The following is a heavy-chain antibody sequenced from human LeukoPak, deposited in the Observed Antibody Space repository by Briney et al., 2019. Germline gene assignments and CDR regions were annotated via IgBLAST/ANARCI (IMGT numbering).Heavy chain of an antibody. CDR3: ARSKAHLSTSWYGNWFDP. Sequence: SETLSLTCTVSGYSISSGYYWGWIRQPPGKGLEWIGSGSTYYNPSLKSRVTISVDTSKNQFSLKLSSVTAADTAVYYCARSKAHLSTSWYGNWFDPWGQGTLVTVSS. J-gene: IGHJ5*02. CDR1: GYSISSGYY. D-gene: IGHD2-2*01. CDR2: SGST. V-gene: IGHV4-38-2*02.